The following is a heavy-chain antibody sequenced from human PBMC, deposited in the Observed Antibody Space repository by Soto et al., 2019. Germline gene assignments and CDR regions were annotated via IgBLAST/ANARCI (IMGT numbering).Heavy chain of an antibody. CDR2: ISGRGGTI. D-gene: IGHD6-19*01. Sequence: EVQVLESGGGLVQPGGSLRLSCVASGFTFSDFAMSWVRQAPGKGLEWVSSISGRGGTIYYADSVKGRFTISRDNSNNTMYLQMSSLRGDDTAVYFWAKLRGSGWYFQYWGQGTLVAVSS. J-gene: IGHJ4*02. V-gene: IGHV3-23*01. CDR1: GFTFSDFA. CDR3: AKLRGSGWYFQY.